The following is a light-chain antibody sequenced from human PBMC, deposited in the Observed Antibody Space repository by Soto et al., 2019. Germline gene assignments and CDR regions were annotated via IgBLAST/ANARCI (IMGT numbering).Light chain of an antibody. Sequence: EIVLTQSPGTLSLSPGERATLSCRASPSVSSIYLAWYQQNPGQAPRLLIYGASSRATGIRDRFSGSGSGRDFTRTISSLEPEEFAVYFCQQYGSSAYTFGQGTKLEIK. CDR2: GAS. V-gene: IGKV3-20*01. J-gene: IGKJ2*01. CDR1: PSVSSIY. CDR3: QQYGSSAYT.